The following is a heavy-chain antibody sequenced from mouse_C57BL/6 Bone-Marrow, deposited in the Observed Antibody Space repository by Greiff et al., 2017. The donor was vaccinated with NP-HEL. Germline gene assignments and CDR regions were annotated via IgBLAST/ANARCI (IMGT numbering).Heavy chain of an antibody. CDR2: IYPRSGNT. D-gene: IGHD2-3*01. Sequence: QVQLKQSGAELARPGASVKLSCKASGYTFTSYGISWVKQRTGQGLEWIGEIYPRSGNTYYNEKFKGKATLTADKSSSTAYMELRSLTSEDSAVYFCARDGQRGFAYWGQGTLVTVSA. CDR1: GYTFTSYG. V-gene: IGHV1-81*01. J-gene: IGHJ3*01. CDR3: ARDGQRGFAY.